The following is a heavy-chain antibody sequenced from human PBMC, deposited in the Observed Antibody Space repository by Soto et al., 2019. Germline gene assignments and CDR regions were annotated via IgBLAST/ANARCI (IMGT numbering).Heavy chain of an antibody. CDR1: GYTFTGYY. V-gene: IGHV1-2*04. Sequence: ASVKVSCKASGYTFTGYYMHWVRQAPGQGLEWMGWINPNSGGTNYAQKFQGWVTMTRDTSISTAYMELSRLRSDDTAVYYCARGSESRYCSSTSCPLYYYYGMDVWGQGTTVTVS. J-gene: IGHJ6*02. CDR2: INPNSGGT. CDR3: ARGSESRYCSSTSCPLYYYYGMDV. D-gene: IGHD2-2*01.